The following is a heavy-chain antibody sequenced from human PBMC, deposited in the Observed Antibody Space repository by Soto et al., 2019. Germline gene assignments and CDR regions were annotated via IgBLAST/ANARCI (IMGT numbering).Heavy chain of an antibody. CDR2: ISGSGGST. D-gene: IGHD1-1*01. CDR3: AKDGTISPGTFDY. Sequence: SLRLSCAASGFTFSSYAMSWVRQAPGKGLEWVSAISGSGGSTYYADSVKGRFTISRDNSKNTLYLQMNSLRAEDTAVYYCAKDGTISPGTFDYWGQGTLVTVSS. J-gene: IGHJ4*02. CDR1: GFTFSSYA. V-gene: IGHV3-23*01.